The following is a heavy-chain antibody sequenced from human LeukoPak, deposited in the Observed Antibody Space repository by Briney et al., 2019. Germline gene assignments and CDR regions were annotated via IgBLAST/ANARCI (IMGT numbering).Heavy chain of an antibody. CDR1: GLTLSNYW. Sequence: PGGSLRLSCAASGLTLSNYWMTWVRQAPGKGPEWVANINQDGSEKNYVDSVKGRFTISRDNAKNSLYLEMNSLRAEDMGVYYCARDSRGYPYWGQGTLVTVSS. D-gene: IGHD3-22*01. V-gene: IGHV3-7*05. CDR3: ARDSRGYPY. CDR2: INQDGSEK. J-gene: IGHJ4*02.